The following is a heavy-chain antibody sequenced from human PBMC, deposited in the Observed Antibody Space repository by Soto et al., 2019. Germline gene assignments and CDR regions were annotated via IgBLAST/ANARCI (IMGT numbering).Heavy chain of an antibody. CDR3: ARDMGLGYGYGFPDY. J-gene: IGHJ4*02. V-gene: IGHV1-46*01. CDR1: GYTFTSYY. D-gene: IGHD5-18*01. CDR2: INPSGGST. Sequence: GASVKVSCKASGYTFTSYYMHWVRQAPGQGLEWMGIINPSGGSTSYAQKFQGRVTMTRDTSTSTVYMELSSLRSEDTAVYYCARDMGLGYGYGFPDYWGQGTLVTVSS.